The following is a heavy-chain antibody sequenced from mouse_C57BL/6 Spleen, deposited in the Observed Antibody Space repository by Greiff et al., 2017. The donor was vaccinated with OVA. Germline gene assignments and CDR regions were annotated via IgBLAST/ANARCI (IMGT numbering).Heavy chain of an antibody. CDR1: GFTFTDYY. CDR2: IRNKANGYTT. J-gene: IGHJ1*03. V-gene: IGHV7-3*01. CDR3: ARFPRGNWYFDV. Sequence: EVQRVESGGGLVQPGGSLSLSCAASGFTFTDYYMSWVRQPPGKALEWLGFIRNKANGYTTEYSASVKGRFTISRDNSQSILYLQMNALRAEDSATYYCARFPRGNWYFDVWGTGTTVTVSS. D-gene: IGHD3-1*01.